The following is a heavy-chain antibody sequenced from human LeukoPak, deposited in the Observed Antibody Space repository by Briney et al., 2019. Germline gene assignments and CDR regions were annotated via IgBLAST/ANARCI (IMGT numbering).Heavy chain of an antibody. D-gene: IGHD6-19*01. CDR1: GGSISSYY. Sequence: SETLSLTCTVSGGSISSYYWSWIRQPPGKGLEWIGYIYYSGSTNYNPSLKSRVTISVDTSKNQFSLKLSSVTAADTAVYYCARVSDVKAGRTIYNWFDPWGQGTLVTVSS. V-gene: IGHV4-59*01. CDR2: IYYSGST. J-gene: IGHJ5*02. CDR3: ARVSDVKAGRTIYNWFDP.